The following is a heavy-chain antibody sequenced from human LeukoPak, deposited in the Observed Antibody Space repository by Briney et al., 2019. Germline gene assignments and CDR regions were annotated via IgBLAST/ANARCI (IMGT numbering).Heavy chain of an antibody. D-gene: IGHD1-26*01. Sequence: PGGSLRLSCAASGFTFSSYGMHWVRQAPGKGLEWVAFIRYDGSNKYYADSVKGRFTISRDNSKNTLYLQMNSLRAEDTAVYYCAKVPRKELLNYFDYWGQGALVTVSS. V-gene: IGHV3-30*02. CDR1: GFTFSSYG. J-gene: IGHJ4*02. CDR3: AKVPRKELLNYFDY. CDR2: IRYDGSNK.